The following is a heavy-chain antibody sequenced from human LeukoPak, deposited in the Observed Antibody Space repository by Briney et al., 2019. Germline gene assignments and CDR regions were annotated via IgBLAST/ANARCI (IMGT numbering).Heavy chain of an antibody. V-gene: IGHV3-66*01. D-gene: IGHD1-26*01. CDR2: IYSGGST. J-gene: IGHJ4*02. Sequence: GGSLRLSCAASGFTFSSNYMSWVRQAPGKGLEWVSVIYSGGSTYYADSVKGRFTISRDNSKNTLYLQMNSLRAEDTAVYYCAREGSGSYHFDYWGQGTLVTVSS. CDR1: GFTFSSNY. CDR3: AREGSGSYHFDY.